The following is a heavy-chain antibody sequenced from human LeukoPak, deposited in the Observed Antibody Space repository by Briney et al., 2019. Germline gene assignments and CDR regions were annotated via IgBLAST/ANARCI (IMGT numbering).Heavy chain of an antibody. V-gene: IGHV3-30*02. CDR2: IRYDGSNK. J-gene: IGHJ4*02. CDR1: GFTFDDYG. CDR3: AKDGDYGSFDFDY. Sequence: GGSLRLSCAAYGFTFDDYGMHWVRQAPGKGLEWVAFIRYDGSNKYYADSVKGRFTISRDNSKNTLYLQMNSLRAEDTAVYYCAKDGDYGSFDFDYWGQGTLVTVSS. D-gene: IGHD4-17*01.